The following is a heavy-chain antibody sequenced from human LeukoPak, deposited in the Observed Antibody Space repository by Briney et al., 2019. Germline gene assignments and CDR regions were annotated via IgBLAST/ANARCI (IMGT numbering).Heavy chain of an antibody. J-gene: IGHJ4*02. CDR3: VRLYCSRTSCYLPDY. Sequence: SETLSLTCTVSGVSVNSESNYWSWIRQPPGKGLEWIGYIYYSGSTNYNPSHKSRVSILLDTSKNQFSLKLNSVTAADTALYYCVRLYCSRTSCYLPDYWGQGTLVTVSS. CDR1: GVSVNSESNY. D-gene: IGHD2-2*01. V-gene: IGHV4-61*01. CDR2: IYYSGST.